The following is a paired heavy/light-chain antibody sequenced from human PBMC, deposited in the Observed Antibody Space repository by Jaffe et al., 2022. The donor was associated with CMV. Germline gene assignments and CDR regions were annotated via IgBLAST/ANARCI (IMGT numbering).Light chain of an antibody. J-gene: IGLJ2*01. CDR3: SSYAGSNTHVV. CDR2: DVT. Sequence: QSALTQPPSASGSPGQSVTISCTGTSSDVGGYNYVSWYQQYPGRAPKLMIYDVTKRPSGVPDRFSGSKSGNTASLTVSGLQAEDEADYYCSSYAGSNTHVVFGGGTKLTVL. V-gene: IGLV2-8*01. CDR1: SSDVGGYNY.
Heavy chain of an antibody. CDR2: IKQDGSEK. V-gene: IGHV3-7*03. CDR3: VRDVGVVAWDY. CDR1: GFTFRSYW. D-gene: IGHD2-15*01. Sequence: EVQLVESGGGLVQPGGSLRLSCAVSGFTFRSYWMSWVRQAPGKGLEWVGNIKQDGSEKYYVASVKGRFTISRDNAKNSLYLQLNSLRVEDTAVYYCVRDVGVVAWDYWGQGTLITVSS. J-gene: IGHJ4*02.